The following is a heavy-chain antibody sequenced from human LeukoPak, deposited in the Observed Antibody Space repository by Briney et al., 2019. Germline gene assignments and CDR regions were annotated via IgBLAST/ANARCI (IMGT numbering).Heavy chain of an antibody. Sequence: PSETLSLTCTVSGVSISSYYWSWIRQPPGKGLEWIGYIYYSGSTNYNSSLKSRVTISVDTSKNQFSLKLSSVTAADTAVYYCVRHGGTRVTLVEVYYFDYWGQGTLVTVSS. CDR3: VRHGGTRVTLVEVYYFDY. V-gene: IGHV4-59*08. D-gene: IGHD4-11*01. J-gene: IGHJ4*02. CDR1: GVSISSYY. CDR2: IYYSGST.